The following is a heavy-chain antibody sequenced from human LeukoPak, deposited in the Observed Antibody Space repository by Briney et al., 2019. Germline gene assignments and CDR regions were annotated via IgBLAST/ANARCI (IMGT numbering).Heavy chain of an antibody. CDR3: ARDPLWVTTPNWFDP. D-gene: IGHD4-17*01. CDR2: ISSSSSTI. J-gene: IGHJ5*02. V-gene: IGHV3-48*02. Sequence: GGSLRLSCAASGFTFSSYSMNWVRQAPGKGLEWVSYISSSSSTIYYAASVKGRFTISRDNAKNSLYLQMNSLRDEDTAVYYCARDPLWVTTPNWFDPWGQGTLVTVSS. CDR1: GFTFSSYS.